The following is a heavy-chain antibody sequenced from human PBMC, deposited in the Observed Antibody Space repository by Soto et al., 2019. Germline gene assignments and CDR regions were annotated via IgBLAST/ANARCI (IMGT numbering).Heavy chain of an antibody. CDR1: GGSISHYY. V-gene: IGHV4-59*01. J-gene: IGHJ4*02. CDR3: VSHGDQWLIRPFNX. Sequence: ETLSLTCRVSGGSISHYYWSWIRQSPGKGLEWIGFIFYSGKSNYNPSLKSRVSMSVDMSKNQFYLKLTSVTAADTAMYYCVSHGDQWLIRPFNXWGQGTLVTVSX. D-gene: IGHD6-19*01. CDR2: IFYSGKS.